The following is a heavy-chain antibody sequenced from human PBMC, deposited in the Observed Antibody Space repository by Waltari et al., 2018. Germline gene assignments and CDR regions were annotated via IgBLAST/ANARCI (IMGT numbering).Heavy chain of an antibody. CDR2: IKSKDDGGTA. Sequence: EVQLVESGGALLKPGGSLSLSCAASGLHFSNAWMTWFRQAPGKGLEWVCRIKSKDDGGTADYAAPVKGRFTISRNDSKQTLYLYMNNLETEDTGVYYCTTPRGFSGYDSNFDYWGQGTLVTV. V-gene: IGHV3-15*02. CDR1: GLHFSNAW. CDR3: TTPRGFSGYDSNFDY. D-gene: IGHD5-12*01. J-gene: IGHJ4*02.